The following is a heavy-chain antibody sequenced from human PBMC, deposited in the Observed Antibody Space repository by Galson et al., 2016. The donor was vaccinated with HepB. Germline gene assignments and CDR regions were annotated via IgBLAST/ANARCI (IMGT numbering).Heavy chain of an antibody. CDR3: ARGYWGAFDI. CDR1: GFTFSDYS. J-gene: IGHJ3*02. V-gene: IGHV3-48*02. D-gene: IGHD2-15*01. Sequence: SLRLSCAASGFTFSDYSMNWVRQAPGKGLEWVSYIISSGGSIYSADSVKGRFAISRDNAKNSLYLQLNSLRDDDTAVYYCARGYWGAFDIWGQGSMVTVSS. CDR2: IISSGGSI.